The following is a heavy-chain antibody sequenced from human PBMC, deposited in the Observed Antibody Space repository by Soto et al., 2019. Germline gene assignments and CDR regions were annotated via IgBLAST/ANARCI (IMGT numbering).Heavy chain of an antibody. D-gene: IGHD6-6*01. Sequence: EVQLAESGGGLAQPGGSLRLSCAASGFTLSGYAMDWVRQAPGKGLEYVSGISSNGVGTYYANSVQGRFTISRDNSKNTVYLHMGSLRPEDMAVYYCARRARPDFYYLDVWGTGTTVTVSS. CDR3: ARRARPDFYYLDV. CDR2: ISSNGVGT. V-gene: IGHV3-64*01. CDR1: GFTLSGYA. J-gene: IGHJ6*03.